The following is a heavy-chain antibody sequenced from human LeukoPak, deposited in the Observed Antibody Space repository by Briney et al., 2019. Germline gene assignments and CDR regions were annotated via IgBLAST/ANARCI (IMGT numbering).Heavy chain of an antibody. CDR3: ARAYDSSGYYWDY. CDR2: VSSNGGST. D-gene: IGHD3-22*01. CDR1: GLTFSSYA. Sequence: PGASLRLSCAASGLTFSSYAMHWVRQAPGGGLEYVSSVSSNGGSTHYANSVKGRFTISRDNTKNTLYLQMGSLRAEDMAVYYCARAYDSSGYYWDYWGQGTLVTVSS. J-gene: IGHJ4*02. V-gene: IGHV3-64*01.